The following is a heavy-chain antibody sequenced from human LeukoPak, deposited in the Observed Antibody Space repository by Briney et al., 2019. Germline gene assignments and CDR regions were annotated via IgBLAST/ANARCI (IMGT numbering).Heavy chain of an antibody. V-gene: IGHV5-51*01. J-gene: IGHJ5*02. CDR3: ASVTSITIFGVVSSWFDP. CDR1: GSSFTSYW. CDR2: IYPGDSAT. Sequence: GESLKISWKASGSSFTSYWIGGVRPMRGRVLGLMGIIYPGDSATTYNPFFQGHTTISADKSISTAYLQWSSLKASDTAMYYCASVTSITIFGVVSSWFDPWGQGTLVTVSS. D-gene: IGHD3-3*01.